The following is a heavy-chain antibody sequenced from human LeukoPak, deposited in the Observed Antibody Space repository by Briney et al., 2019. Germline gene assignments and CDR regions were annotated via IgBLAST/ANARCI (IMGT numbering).Heavy chain of an antibody. Sequence: SETLSLTCTVSGGPISNYYWSWIRQPAGKGLEWIGRMSASGSTDYNPSLKSRVTMSVDTSKNQFSLKLSSVTAADTAVYYCARGPYYCSGDSCYPCFDYWGHGTLVTVSS. J-gene: IGHJ4*01. D-gene: IGHD2-15*01. CDR2: MSASGST. V-gene: IGHV4-4*07. CDR3: ARGPYYCSGDSCYPCFDY. CDR1: GGPISNYY.